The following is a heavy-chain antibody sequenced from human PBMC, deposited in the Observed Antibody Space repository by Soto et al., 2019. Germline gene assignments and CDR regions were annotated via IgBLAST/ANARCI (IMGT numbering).Heavy chain of an antibody. CDR2: IYYSGST. D-gene: IGHD4-17*01. CDR1: GGSISSYY. J-gene: IGHJ4*02. V-gene: IGHV4-59*06. CDR3: ARAPIYYGDYGSVFDY. Sequence: PSETLSLTCTVSGGSISSYYRSWIRQPPGKGLEWIGYIYYSGSTYYNPSLKSRVTISVDTSKNQFSLKLSSVTAADTAVYYCARAPIYYGDYGSVFDYWGQGTLVTVSS.